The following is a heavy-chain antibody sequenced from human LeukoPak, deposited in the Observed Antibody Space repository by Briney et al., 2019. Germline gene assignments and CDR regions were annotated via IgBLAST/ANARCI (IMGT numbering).Heavy chain of an antibody. J-gene: IGHJ4*02. CDR2: IGHNGINK. D-gene: IGHD3-22*01. V-gene: IGHV3-30*02. Sequence: GGSLRLSCAASGFTFNSYGMHWVRQAPGKGLEWVAYIGHNGINKYYADSMKGRFTISRDSSRNTLSLQMNSLRGEDTAVYYCARDVRIYYYDSSPDYWGPGTLVTVSS. CDR1: GFTFNSYG. CDR3: ARDVRIYYYDSSPDY.